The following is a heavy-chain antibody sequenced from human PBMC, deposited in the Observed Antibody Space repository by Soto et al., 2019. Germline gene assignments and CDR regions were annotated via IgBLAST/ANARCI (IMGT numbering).Heavy chain of an antibody. CDR3: AKAQSTGYAFDY. V-gene: IGHV3-30*18. J-gene: IGHJ4*02. Sequence: GGSLRLSCAASGFTISNYGMHGVRQAPGKGLEWVAVISYDGSNKYFADSVKGRFTISRDISKNTLYLQMNSLRAEDTAVYYFAKAQSTGYAFDYWGQGTLVTVPS. CDR2: ISYDGSNK. D-gene: IGHD3-22*01. CDR1: GFTISNYG.